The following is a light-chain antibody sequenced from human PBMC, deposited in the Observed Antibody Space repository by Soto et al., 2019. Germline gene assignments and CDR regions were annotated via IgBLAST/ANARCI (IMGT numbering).Light chain of an antibody. Sequence: DIVMTQSPDSLAVPLGERATINCKSSQSILSSANNKNFLVWYQQKPGQPPKLLISWASTRESGVPDRFSGSGSGTDFTLTINSLQTEDVAIYYCQQCYSSPLTFGGGTKVEIK. CDR2: WAS. V-gene: IGKV4-1*01. CDR3: QQCYSSPLT. CDR1: QSILSSANNKNF. J-gene: IGKJ4*01.